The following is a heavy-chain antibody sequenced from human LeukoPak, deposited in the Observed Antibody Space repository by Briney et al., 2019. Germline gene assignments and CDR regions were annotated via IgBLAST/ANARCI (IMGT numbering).Heavy chain of an antibody. J-gene: IGHJ3*02. Sequence: KPSETLSLTCTVSGGSISSYYWSWIRQPPGKGLEWIGYIYYSGSTNYNPSLKSRVTISVDTSKNQFSLKLSSVTAADTAVYYCARHEGSLDAFDIWGQGTMVTVSS. V-gene: IGHV4-59*08. CDR1: GGSISSYY. CDR2: IYYSGST. CDR3: ARHEGSLDAFDI. D-gene: IGHD1-26*01.